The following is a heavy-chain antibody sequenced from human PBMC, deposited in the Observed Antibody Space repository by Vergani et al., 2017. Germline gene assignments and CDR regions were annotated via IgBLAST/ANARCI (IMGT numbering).Heavy chain of an antibody. CDR1: GFTFNHYA. J-gene: IGHJ6*02. Sequence: EVQLLESGGDLVQPGGSLRLSCAASGFTFNHYAMNWVRQAPGKGLEWVSGISGSGGSTYYAGSVKGRFTISRDSSKNTLYLQMYSLSAGDTAVYYCAKANPRNSGDDYLYNYHAMDVWGQGTTVTVSS. CDR3: AKANPRNSGDDYLYNYHAMDV. D-gene: IGHD5-12*01. V-gene: IGHV3-23*01. CDR2: ISGSGGST.